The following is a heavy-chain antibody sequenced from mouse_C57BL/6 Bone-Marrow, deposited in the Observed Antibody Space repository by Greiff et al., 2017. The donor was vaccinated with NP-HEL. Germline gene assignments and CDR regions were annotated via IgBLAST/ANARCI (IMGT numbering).Heavy chain of an antibody. CDR1: GYAFSSYW. J-gene: IGHJ4*01. D-gene: IGHD1-1*02. V-gene: IGHV1-80*01. CDR2: IYPGDGDT. Sequence: VKLMESGAELVKPGASVKISCKASGYAFSSYWMNWVKQRPGKGLEWIGQIYPGDGDTNYNGKFKGKATLTADKSSSTAYMQLSSLTSEDSAVYYCARGIYGAMDYWGQGTSVTVSS. CDR3: ARGIYGAMDY.